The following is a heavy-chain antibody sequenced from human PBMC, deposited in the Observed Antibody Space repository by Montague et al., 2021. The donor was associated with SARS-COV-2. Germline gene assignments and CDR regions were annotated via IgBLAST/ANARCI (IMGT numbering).Heavy chain of an antibody. J-gene: IGHJ4*02. V-gene: IGHV4-39*02. CDR1: CGSIISSDYY. CDR2: INYNGNT. D-gene: IGHD3-10*01. CDR3: ARGMIRGVTNPFDD. Sequence: SETLSLTCSVSCGSIISSDYYWGWIRQPPGKELVWIGNINYNGNTNYNPNLQSRGTIYVDTSKNPLSLSLRSVTAADTAVYFCARGMIRGVTNPFDDWGQGSQVTVSS.